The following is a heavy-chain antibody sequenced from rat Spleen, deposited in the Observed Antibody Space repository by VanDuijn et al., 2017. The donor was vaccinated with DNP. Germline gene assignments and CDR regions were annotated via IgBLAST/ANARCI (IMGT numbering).Heavy chain of an antibody. V-gene: IGHV5-31*01. CDR3: ARHPTIPYYFDY. CDR2: IDTDGGNT. CDR1: GFTFNNYW. Sequence: EVQLVESGGDLVQPGRSLKLSCVASGFTFNNYWMTWIRQVPGKGLEWVASIDTDGGNTFHLDSVKGRFTISRDNAKSTLYLQMNSLRSEDMATYYCARHPTIPYYFDYWGQGVMVTVSS. D-gene: IGHD3-2*01. J-gene: IGHJ2*01.